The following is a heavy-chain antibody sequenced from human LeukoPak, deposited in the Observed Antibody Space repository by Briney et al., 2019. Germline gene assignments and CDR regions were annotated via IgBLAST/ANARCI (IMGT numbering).Heavy chain of an antibody. Sequence: PGGSLRLSCAASGFTFSSYAMSWVRQAPGKGLEWVSAISGSGGSTYYADSVKGRFTISRDNSKNTLYLQMNSLRAEDTAVYYCAKDSHPGIAAADYFDYWGQGTLVTVSS. CDR1: GFTFSSYA. CDR3: AKDSHPGIAAADYFDY. D-gene: IGHD6-13*01. V-gene: IGHV3-23*01. CDR2: ISGSGGST. J-gene: IGHJ4*02.